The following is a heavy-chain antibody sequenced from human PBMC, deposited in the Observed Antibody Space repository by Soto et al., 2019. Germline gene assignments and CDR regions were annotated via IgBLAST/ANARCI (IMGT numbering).Heavy chain of an antibody. Sequence: EVQLLESGGGLVQPGGSLRLSCAASGFTFSSYAMSWVRQAPGKGLEWVSAISGSGGSTYYADSVKGRFTISRDNSKNTLYLQMNSLRAEDTAVYYCAKDPPNYDILTGFTHAFDIWGQGTMVTVSS. D-gene: IGHD3-9*01. V-gene: IGHV3-23*01. CDR1: GFTFSSYA. CDR3: AKDPPNYDILTGFTHAFDI. CDR2: ISGSGGST. J-gene: IGHJ3*02.